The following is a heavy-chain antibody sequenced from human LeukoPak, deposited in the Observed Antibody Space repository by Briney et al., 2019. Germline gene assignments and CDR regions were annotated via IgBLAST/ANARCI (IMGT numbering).Heavy chain of an antibody. V-gene: IGHV4-31*03. J-gene: IGHJ4*02. CDR1: GGSISSGGYY. Sequence: SETLSLTCTVSGGSISSGGYYWSWIRQHPGKGPEWIGYIYYSGSTYYNPSLKSRVTISVDTSKNQFSLKLSSVTAADTAVYYCARERTTIFDYWGQGTLVTVSS. CDR3: ARERTTIFDY. D-gene: IGHD5-12*01. CDR2: IYYSGST.